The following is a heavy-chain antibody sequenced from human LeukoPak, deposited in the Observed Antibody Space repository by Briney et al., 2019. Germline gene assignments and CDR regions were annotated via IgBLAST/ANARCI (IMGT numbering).Heavy chain of an antibody. J-gene: IGHJ4*02. CDR1: GYTFTSYG. D-gene: IGHD1-1*01. CDR2: ISVNNVNT. CDR3: GRGTTGPTDY. Sequence: ASVKVSCKASGYTFTSYGITWVRQAPGQGLEWIGWISVNNVNTNYAQKFQGRVTMTTDTSMDTAYMELRSLRSDDTAVYYCGRGTTGPTDYWGQGTLVTVSS. V-gene: IGHV1-18*01.